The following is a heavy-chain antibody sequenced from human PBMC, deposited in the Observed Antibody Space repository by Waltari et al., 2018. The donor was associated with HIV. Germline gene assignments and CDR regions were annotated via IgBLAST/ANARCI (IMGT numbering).Heavy chain of an antibody. V-gene: IGHV3-7*01. D-gene: IGHD3-22*01. Sequence: EVQLVESGGGLVQPGGSLRLSCAASGFTFSSYWMSWVRQAPGKGLEWVANIREDGREKYDGDSGKGRFTISRDNAKNSLYLQMNSLRAEDTAVYYCARDSNYYDSSGAWGQGTLVTVSS. CDR1: GFTFSSYW. CDR3: ARDSNYYDSSGA. CDR2: IREDGREK. J-gene: IGHJ5*02.